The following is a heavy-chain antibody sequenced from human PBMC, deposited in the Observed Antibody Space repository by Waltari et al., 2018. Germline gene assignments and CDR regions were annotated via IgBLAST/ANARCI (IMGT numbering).Heavy chain of an antibody. J-gene: IGHJ4*02. D-gene: IGHD3-22*01. CDR1: GYSISSGYY. Sequence: QVQLQESGPGLVRPSETLSLTCDVSGYSISSGYYWGWIRQSPGKGLEWFGFIYHSGSTYFNPSLKSRVTISVDTSKNQFFLKLNSVTAADTAVYHCARHSSGYYYYLDYWGQGTLVTVSS. V-gene: IGHV4-38-2*01. CDR2: IYHSGST. CDR3: ARHSSGYYYYLDY.